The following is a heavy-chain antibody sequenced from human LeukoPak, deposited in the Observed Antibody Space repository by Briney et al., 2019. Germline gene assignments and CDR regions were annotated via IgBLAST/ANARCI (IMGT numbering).Heavy chain of an antibody. Sequence: GGSLRLSCAASGFTFSSYWMHWVRQAPGKGLVWVSRISGDGNDISYAESMKGRFTISGDNAKNTAYLQMNSLRAEDTAVYYCARAYCSSNSCSGASDIWGQGTMVTVSS. D-gene: IGHD2-2*01. CDR1: GFTFSSYW. V-gene: IGHV3-74*01. CDR2: ISGDGNDI. CDR3: ARAYCSSNSCSGASDI. J-gene: IGHJ3*02.